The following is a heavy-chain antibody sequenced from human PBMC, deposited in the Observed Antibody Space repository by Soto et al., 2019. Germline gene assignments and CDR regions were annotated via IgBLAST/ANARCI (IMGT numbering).Heavy chain of an antibody. CDR2: IYYSGST. CDR1: GGSISSGGYY. V-gene: IGHV4-31*03. CDR3: ARDRRGYDFWSGYSPVMDGMDV. D-gene: IGHD3-3*01. Sequence: SETLSLTCTVSGGSISSGGYYWSWIRQHPGKGLEWIGYIYYSGSTYYNPSLKSRVTISVDTSKNQFSLKLSSVTAADTAVYYCARDRRGYDFWSGYSPVMDGMDVWGQGTTVTV. J-gene: IGHJ6*02.